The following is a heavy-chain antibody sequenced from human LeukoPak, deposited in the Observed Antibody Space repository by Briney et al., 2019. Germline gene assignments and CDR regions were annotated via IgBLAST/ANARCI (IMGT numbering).Heavy chain of an antibody. V-gene: IGHV3-30-3*01. CDR3: ARSSGYYLDFDY. CDR2: ILYDGSNK. Sequence: GGSLRLSCAASGFTFSSYAMHWVRQAPGKGLEWVAVILYDGSNKYYADSVKGRFTISRDNSKNTLYLQMNSLRAEDTAVYYCARSSGYYLDFDYWGQGTLVTVSS. J-gene: IGHJ4*02. D-gene: IGHD3-22*01. CDR1: GFTFSSYA.